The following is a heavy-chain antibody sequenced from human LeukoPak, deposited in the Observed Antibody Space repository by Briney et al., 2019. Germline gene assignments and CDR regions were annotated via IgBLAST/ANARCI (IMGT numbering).Heavy chain of an antibody. D-gene: IGHD5-12*01. Sequence: SETLSPTCTVSGDPISSYSDYSNYKWTWIRQPPGKGLEWIGYVYYSGSTNYNPSLRSRVTISVGTSKNQFSLKLTSVTAADTAVYYCAREYSGFDYWGQGTLVTVSS. CDR2: VYYSGST. J-gene: IGHJ4*02. CDR1: GDPISSYSDYSNYK. CDR3: AREYSGFDY. V-gene: IGHV4-61*01.